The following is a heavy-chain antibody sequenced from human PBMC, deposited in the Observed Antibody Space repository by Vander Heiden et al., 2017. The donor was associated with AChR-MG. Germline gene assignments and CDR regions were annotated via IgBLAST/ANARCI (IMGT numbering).Heavy chain of an antibody. CDR1: GYTFTGYY. Sequence: QVQLVQSGAEVKKPGASVKVSCKASGYTFTGYYMHWVRQAPGQGLEWMGWINPNSGGTNYAQKLQGRVTMTRDTSISTAYMELSRLRSEDTAVYYCARDLIYGGGDCYHRFDPWGQGTLVTVSS. CDR3: ARDLIYGGGDCYHRFDP. CDR2: INPNSGGT. D-gene: IGHD2-21*01. V-gene: IGHV1-2*02. J-gene: IGHJ5*02.